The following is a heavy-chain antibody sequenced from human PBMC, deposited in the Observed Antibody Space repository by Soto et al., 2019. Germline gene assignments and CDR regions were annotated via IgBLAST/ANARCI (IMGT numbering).Heavy chain of an antibody. J-gene: IGHJ3*02. Sequence: EVQLVESGGDLVQPGGSLRLSCAASGFTFNNYRMTWVRQPPGEGLEWVANISPDGSEIHYVDSVKGRFTISRDNAKNSLYLQMNSLRAEDTAVYSCARDLSPHKRAWYDAFDIWGQGTKVSVSS. V-gene: IGHV3-7*01. D-gene: IGHD6-13*01. CDR2: ISPDGSEI. CDR1: GFTFNNYR. CDR3: ARDLSPHKRAWYDAFDI.